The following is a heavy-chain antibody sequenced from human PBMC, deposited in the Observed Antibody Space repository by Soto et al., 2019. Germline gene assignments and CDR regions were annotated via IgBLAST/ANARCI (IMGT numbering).Heavy chain of an antibody. CDR3: ARGYFDYDSGGPVFDY. CDR2: INHSGST. Sequence: QVQLQQWGAGLLKPSETLSLTCAVYGGSFSGYYWSWIREPPGKGLEWIGEINHSGSTNYNPSLKSRVTISVDTSTNQFSLKLSSVTAADTAVYYCARGYFDYDSGGPVFDYWGQGTLVTVSS. J-gene: IGHJ4*02. V-gene: IGHV4-34*01. D-gene: IGHD3-22*01. CDR1: GGSFSGYY.